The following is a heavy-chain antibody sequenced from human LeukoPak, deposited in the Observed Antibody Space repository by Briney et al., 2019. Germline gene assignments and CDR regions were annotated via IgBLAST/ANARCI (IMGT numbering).Heavy chain of an antibody. CDR1: GFNFGDYG. CDR3: ARIGEYSSGWYEGGFDI. D-gene: IGHD6-19*01. Sequence: GGSLRLSCSAFGFNFGDYGMTWVRQAPGKGLEWLAFIRSKTYGGTTEYAASVKGRFSILRDDSKSIAYLQMNSLKTEDTAVYYCARIGEYSSGWYEGGFDIWGQGTMVTVSS. V-gene: IGHV3-49*04. J-gene: IGHJ3*02. CDR2: IRSKTYGGTT.